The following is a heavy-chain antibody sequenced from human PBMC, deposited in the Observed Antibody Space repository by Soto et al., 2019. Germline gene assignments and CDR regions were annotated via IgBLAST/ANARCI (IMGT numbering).Heavy chain of an antibody. V-gene: IGHV4-39*01. CDR3: ARRDYDFWSGTTNWFDP. CDR2: IYYSGST. CDR1: GGSISSSSYY. D-gene: IGHD3-3*01. J-gene: IGHJ5*02. Sequence: SETLSLTCAVSGGSISSSSYYWGWIRQPPGKGLEWIGSIYYSGSTYYNPSLKSRVTISVDTSKNQFSLKLSSVTAADTAVYYCARRDYDFWSGTTNWFDPWGQGTLVTVS.